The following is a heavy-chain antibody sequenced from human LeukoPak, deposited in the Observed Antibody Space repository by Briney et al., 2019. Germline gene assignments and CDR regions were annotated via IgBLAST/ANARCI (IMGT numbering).Heavy chain of an antibody. V-gene: IGHV3-30*02. CDR2: IRYDSTTK. D-gene: IGHD2-15*01. CDR1: GFTFSNYG. CDR3: TKDRSQAPHWYFDL. J-gene: IGHJ2*01. Sequence: GGSLRLSCAASGFTFSNYGVDWVRQAPGKGLEWVAFIRYDSTTKYYADSVKGRFTISRDNSKSTLYLQMNSLRVEDTAVYYCTKDRSQAPHWYFDLWGRGTLVTVSS.